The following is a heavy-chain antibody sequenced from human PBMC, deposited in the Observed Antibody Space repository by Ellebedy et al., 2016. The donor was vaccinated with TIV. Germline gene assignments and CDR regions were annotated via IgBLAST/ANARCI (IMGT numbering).Heavy chain of an antibody. CDR1: GYFFTNHY. CDR2: VNLNDGST. V-gene: IGHV1-46*01. D-gene: IGHD3-3*01. J-gene: IGHJ3*02. CDR3: ARESNVIMSGLHRGALDI. Sequence: GESLKISCKASGYFFTNHYLHWVRQAPGQGLEWMGIVNLNDGSTSYAQKFQERVTMARDTSTSTVYMELTSLQSEDTAVYYCARESNVIMSGLHRGALDIWGEGTKVSVSS.